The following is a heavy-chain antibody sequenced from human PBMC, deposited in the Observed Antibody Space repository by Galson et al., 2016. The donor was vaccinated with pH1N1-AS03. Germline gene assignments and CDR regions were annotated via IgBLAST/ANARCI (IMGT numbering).Heavy chain of an antibody. CDR1: GYSFSSYW. CDR3: ARQQFDGMDV. V-gene: IGHV5-51*01. Sequence: QSGAEVKKPGESLKISCKGSGYSFSSYWIVWVRQMPGKGLEWMGIIYPGDSDTTYSPSFQGQVTISADKSISTAYLPWSSLKASDTAIYYCARQQFDGMDVWGQGTTVSVSS. CDR2: IYPGDSDT. J-gene: IGHJ6*02. D-gene: IGHD3-10*01.